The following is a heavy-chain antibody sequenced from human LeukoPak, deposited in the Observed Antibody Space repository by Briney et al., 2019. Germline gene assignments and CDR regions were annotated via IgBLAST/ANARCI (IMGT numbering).Heavy chain of an antibody. D-gene: IGHD2-2*01. Sequence: ASVKVSCETSGYTFSNYDINWVRQAPGQGPEWMGWMNPNSGNTGYALQFQGRVTMTRDTSIPTAYMELSGLRSDDTAVYYCARAIRHQLLSDYWGQGTLVTVSS. CDR2: MNPNSGNT. V-gene: IGHV1-8*01. J-gene: IGHJ4*02. CDR3: ARAIRHQLLSDY. CDR1: GYTFSNYD.